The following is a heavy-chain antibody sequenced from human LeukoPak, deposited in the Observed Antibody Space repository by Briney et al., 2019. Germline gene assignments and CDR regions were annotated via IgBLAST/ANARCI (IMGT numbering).Heavy chain of an antibody. D-gene: IGHD3-3*01. CDR3: ARAHDASYFWSGYYTGYYYGMDV. CDR1: GFSFSGHW. J-gene: IGHJ6*02. Sequence: GGSLRLSCTASGFSFSGHWMHWTRQLPGKGLVWVSRISPTGSTTSYADSVKGRFTVSRDNAKNTLYLQVNNLRAEDTAVYYCARAHDASYFWSGYYTGYYYGMDVWGQGTTVTVSS. CDR2: ISPTGSTT. V-gene: IGHV3-74*01.